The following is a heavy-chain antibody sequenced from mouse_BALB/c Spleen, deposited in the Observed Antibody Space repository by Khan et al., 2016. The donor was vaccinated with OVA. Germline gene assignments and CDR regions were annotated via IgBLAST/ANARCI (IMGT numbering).Heavy chain of an antibody. Sequence: QVQLQQSGAEVVKPGASVKLSCKTTGYTFTSYWIQWIEQRPGQGLGWIGQIFPGTGTTYYNENFKGKATLTVDTSSSTAYMQLSSLTSEDSAVYFCARGSFGNYEFVYWGQGTLVTVSP. V-gene: IGHV1S132*01. D-gene: IGHD2-1*01. CDR2: IFPGTGTT. J-gene: IGHJ3*01. CDR1: GYTFTSYW. CDR3: ARGSFGNYEFVY.